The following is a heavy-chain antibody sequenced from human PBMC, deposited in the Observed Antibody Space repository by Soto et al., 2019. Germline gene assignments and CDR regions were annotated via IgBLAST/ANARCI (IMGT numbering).Heavy chain of an antibody. V-gene: IGHV3-73*01. CDR3: TSTYLARSLNYYGMDV. Sequence: GGSLRLSCAASGFTVSGSAMHWVRQASGKGLERVGRIRSKANSYATAYAASVKGRFTISRDDSKNTAYLQMNSLKTEDTAVYYCTSTYLARSLNYYGMDVWGQGTTVTVSS. CDR1: GFTVSGSA. CDR2: IRSKANSYAT. D-gene: IGHD1-26*01. J-gene: IGHJ6*02.